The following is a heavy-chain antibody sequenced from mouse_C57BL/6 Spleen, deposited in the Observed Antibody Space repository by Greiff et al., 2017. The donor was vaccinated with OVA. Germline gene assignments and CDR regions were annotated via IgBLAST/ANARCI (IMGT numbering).Heavy chain of an antibody. J-gene: IGHJ2*01. CDR2: IYPGSGNT. CDR1: GYTFTDYY. V-gene: IGHV1-76*01. D-gene: IGHD2-5*01. CDR3: ARSSYYSNYEDY. Sequence: VKLMESGAELVRPGASVKLSCKASGYTFTDYYINWVKQRPGQGLEWIARIYPGSGNTYYNEKFKGKATLTAEKSSSTAYMQLSSLTSEDSAVYFCARSSYYSNYEDYWGQGTTLTVSS.